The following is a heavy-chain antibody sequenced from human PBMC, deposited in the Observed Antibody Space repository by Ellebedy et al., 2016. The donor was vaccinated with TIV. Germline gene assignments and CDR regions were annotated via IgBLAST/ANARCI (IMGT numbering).Heavy chain of an antibody. J-gene: IGHJ4*02. CDR1: GFTFSSYW. CDR3: ARGGSRLVPDGLGY. Sequence: GESLKISXAASGFTFSSYWMSWVRQAPGKGLEWVANIKQDGSEKYYVDSVKGRFTISRDNAKNSLYLQMNSLRAEDTAVYYCARGGSRLVPDGLGYWGQGTLVTVSS. CDR2: IKQDGSEK. D-gene: IGHD6-19*01. V-gene: IGHV3-7*01.